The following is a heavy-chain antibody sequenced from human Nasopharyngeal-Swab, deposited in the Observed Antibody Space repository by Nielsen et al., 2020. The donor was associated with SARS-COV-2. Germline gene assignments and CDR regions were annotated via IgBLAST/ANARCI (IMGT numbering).Heavy chain of an antibody. CDR1: GFTFSSYG. V-gene: IGHV3-30*18. J-gene: IGHJ6*02. CDR3: AKDRGRYYYGMDV. Sequence: GESLKISCAASGFTFSSYGMHWVRQAPGKGLEWVAVISYDGSNKYYADSVKGRFTISRDNSKNTLYLQMNSLRAEDTAVYYCAKDRGRYYYGMDVWGQGTTVTVSS. CDR2: ISYDGSNK.